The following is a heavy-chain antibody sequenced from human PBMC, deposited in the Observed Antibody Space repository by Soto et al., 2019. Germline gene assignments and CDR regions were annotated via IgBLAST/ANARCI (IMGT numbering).Heavy chain of an antibody. CDR1: GFTFSSYW. CDR3: ARGGDSIYDIPRD. V-gene: IGHV3-74*01. CDR2: INSDGSSS. D-gene: IGHD3-9*01. Sequence: EVQLVESGGGLVQPGGSLRLSCAASGFTFSSYWMHWVRQAPGKGLVWVSRINSDGSSSSYADSVKGRFTISRDNAKNTLYLQMNSLRAEDTAVYYCARGGDSIYDIPRDWGQGTLVTVSS. J-gene: IGHJ4*02.